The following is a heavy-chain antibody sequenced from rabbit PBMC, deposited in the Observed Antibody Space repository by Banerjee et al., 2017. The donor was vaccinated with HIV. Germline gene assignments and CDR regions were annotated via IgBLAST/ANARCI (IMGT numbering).Heavy chain of an antibody. Sequence: QEQLEESGGDLVKPEGSLTLTCTASGFSFSSNYWLCWVRQAPGKGLEWIACIGAGSTYYATWAKGRFTISKTSSTTVTLQMTSLTAADTATYFCARGSAYAGNNYPTRLDLRGQGTLVTVS. CDR3: ARGSAYAGNNYPTRLDL. V-gene: IGHV1S45*01. D-gene: IGHD8-1*01. CDR1: GFSFSSNYW. CDR2: IGAGST. J-gene: IGHJ3*01.